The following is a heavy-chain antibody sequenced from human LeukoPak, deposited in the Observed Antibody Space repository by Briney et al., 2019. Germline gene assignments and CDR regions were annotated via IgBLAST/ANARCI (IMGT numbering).Heavy chain of an antibody. CDR1: GGSISSYF. CDR3: ARLGVVGFDY. CDR2: IYTSGST. V-gene: IGHV4-4*09. J-gene: IGHJ4*02. Sequence: PSETLSLTCTVSGGSISSYFWSWIRQPPGKGLEWIGYIYTSGSTNYNPSLKSRVAISVDTSKNQFSLKLSSVTAADTAVYYCARLGVVGFDYWGQGTLVTVSS. D-gene: IGHD3-3*01.